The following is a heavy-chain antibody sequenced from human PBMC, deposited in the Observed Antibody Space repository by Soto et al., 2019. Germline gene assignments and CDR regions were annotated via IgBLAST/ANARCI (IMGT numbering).Heavy chain of an antibody. J-gene: IGHJ4*02. D-gene: IGHD3-3*01. V-gene: IGHV3-15*07. Sequence: EVQLEESGGGLVKPGGSLRVSCAASGLTFHNAWMSWVRQAPGKGLEWVGRIKSTTDGGTTDYGAPVKGRFTISRDDSKDTLYLQMSSLKTEDTAVYYCTTDGPYVLRFLGWSYYFGYWGQGTLVTVSS. CDR1: GLTFHNAW. CDR2: IKSTTDGGTT. CDR3: TTDGPYVLRFLGWSYYFGY.